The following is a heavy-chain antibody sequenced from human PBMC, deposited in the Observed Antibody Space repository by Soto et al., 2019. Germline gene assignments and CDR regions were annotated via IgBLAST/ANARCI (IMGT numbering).Heavy chain of an antibody. J-gene: IGHJ4*02. CDR3: ARDRSYTTDY. CDR1: GFTFSNSW. Sequence: EVQLVESGGGFDQPGGSLRLSCAASGFTFSNSWMHWVRQAPGKGLVWVSYINSDGSTTTYADSVKGRFTISRDNAKNTVYLQITSLTAEDTAVYYCARDRSYTTDYWGQGTLVTVSS. CDR2: INSDGSTT. V-gene: IGHV3-74*01. D-gene: IGHD1-26*01.